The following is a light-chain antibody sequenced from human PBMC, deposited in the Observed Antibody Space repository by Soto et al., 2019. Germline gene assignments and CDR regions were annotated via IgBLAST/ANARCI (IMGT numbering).Light chain of an antibody. Sequence: QSALTQPPSVSGSPGQSVTISCTGTSSDVGSYNRVSWYQQPPGTAPKLMIYEVSNRPSGVPDRFSGSKSGNTASLTISGLQAEDEADYYCSSFTGGSTFVVFGGGTKLTVL. CDR3: SSFTGGSTFVV. V-gene: IGLV2-18*02. J-gene: IGLJ2*01. CDR1: SSDVGSYNR. CDR2: EVS.